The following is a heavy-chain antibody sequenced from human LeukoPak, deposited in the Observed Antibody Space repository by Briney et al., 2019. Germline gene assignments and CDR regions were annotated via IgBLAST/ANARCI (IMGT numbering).Heavy chain of an antibody. CDR1: GGSISSYY. J-gene: IGHJ4*02. D-gene: IGHD3-3*01. CDR2: IYYSGST. V-gene: IGHV4-59*01. Sequence: SETLSLTCTVSGGSISSYYWSWIRQPAGKGLEWIGYIYYSGSTNYNPPLKSRVTISVDTSKNQFSLKLSSVTAADTAVYYCARGVDDFWSGYYLDYWGQGTLVTVSS. CDR3: ARGVDDFWSGYYLDY.